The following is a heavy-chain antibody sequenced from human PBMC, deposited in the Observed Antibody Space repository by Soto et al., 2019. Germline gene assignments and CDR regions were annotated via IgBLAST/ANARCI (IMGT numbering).Heavy chain of an antibody. D-gene: IGHD2-21*01. CDR3: ARVYIVGPGQLHYYGMDV. J-gene: IGHJ6*02. Sequence: LRLSCAASGFTFSTNGMHWVRQAPGKRLEWVAVIWYDGSNKYYADSVKGRFTISRDNSKNTLYLQMNSLRAEDTAVYYCARVYIVGPGQLHYYGMDVWGQGTTVTVSS. CDR1: GFTFSTNG. V-gene: IGHV3-33*01. CDR2: IWYDGSNK.